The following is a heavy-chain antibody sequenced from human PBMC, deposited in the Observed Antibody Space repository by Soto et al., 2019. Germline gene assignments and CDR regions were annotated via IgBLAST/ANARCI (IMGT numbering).Heavy chain of an antibody. D-gene: IGHD3-22*01. CDR1: GGSISSSSYY. Sequence: SETVSLTCTVSGGSISSSSYYWGWIRHPPGKGLEWIGSIYYSGSTYYNPSLKSRVTISVDTSKNQFSLKLSSVTAADTAVYYCARRLYYDSNGFEGGGMDVWGQGTTVTVSS. CDR3: ARRLYYDSNGFEGGGMDV. V-gene: IGHV4-39*01. CDR2: IYYSGST. J-gene: IGHJ6*02.